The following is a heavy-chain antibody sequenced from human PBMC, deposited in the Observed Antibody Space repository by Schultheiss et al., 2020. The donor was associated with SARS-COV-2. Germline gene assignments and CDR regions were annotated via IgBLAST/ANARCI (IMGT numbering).Heavy chain of an antibody. CDR2: IYYSGST. CDR3: ARFGSGWYDNWFDP. D-gene: IGHD6-19*01. Sequence: SQTLSLTCAVSGGSISSGGYYWSWIRQPPGKGLEWIGSIYYSGSTNYNPSLKSRVTISVDKSKNQFSLKLSSVTAADTAVYYCARFGSGWYDNWFDPWGQGTLVTVSS. CDR1: GGSISSGGYY. V-gene: IGHV4-39*07. J-gene: IGHJ5*02.